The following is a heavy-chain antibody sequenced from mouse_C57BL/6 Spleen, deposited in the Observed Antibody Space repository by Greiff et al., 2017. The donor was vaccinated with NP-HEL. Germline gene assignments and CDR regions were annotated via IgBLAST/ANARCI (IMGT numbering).Heavy chain of an antibody. D-gene: IGHD1-1*01. V-gene: IGHV1-69*01. Sequence: QVQLQQPGAELVMPGASVKLSCKASGYTFTSYWMHWVKQRPGQGLEWIGEIDPSDSYTNYKPLFKGKSTWTVDKSSSTAYMHLSSLTSEDSAVYYCARTTVVGGNYFDYWGQGTTFTVSS. CDR1: GYTFTSYW. J-gene: IGHJ2*01. CDR3: ARTTVVGGNYFDY. CDR2: IDPSDSYT.